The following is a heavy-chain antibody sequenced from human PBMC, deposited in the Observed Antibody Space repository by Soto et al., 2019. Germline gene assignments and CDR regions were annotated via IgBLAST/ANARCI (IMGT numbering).Heavy chain of an antibody. J-gene: IGHJ4*02. V-gene: IGHV3-23*01. CDR2: ISGSGGST. D-gene: IGHD3-10*01. Sequence: GGSLRLSCAASGFTFSSYAMSWVRQAPGKWLEWVSAISGSGGSTYYADSVKGRFTISRDNSKNTLYLQMNSLRAEDTAVYYCANHRITMVRGALFYFDYWGQGXLVTVYS. CDR3: ANHRITMVRGALFYFDY. CDR1: GFTFSSYA.